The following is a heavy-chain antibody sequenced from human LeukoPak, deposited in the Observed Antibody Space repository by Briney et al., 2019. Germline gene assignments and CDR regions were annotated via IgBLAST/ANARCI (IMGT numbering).Heavy chain of an antibody. CDR2: ISSSSSYI. CDR3: ARGSRELLAFDY. V-gene: IGHV3-21*01. Sequence: PGGSLRLSCVTSGFTFRNYGMNWVRQAPGKGLEWVSSISSSSSYIYYADSVKGRFTISRDNAKNSLYLQMNSLRAEDTAVYYCARGSRELLAFDYWGQGTLVTVSS. J-gene: IGHJ4*02. CDR1: GFTFRNYG. D-gene: IGHD1-26*01.